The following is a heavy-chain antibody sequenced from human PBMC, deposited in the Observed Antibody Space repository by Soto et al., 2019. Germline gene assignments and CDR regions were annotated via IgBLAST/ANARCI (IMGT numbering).Heavy chain of an antibody. V-gene: IGHV3-23*01. D-gene: IGHD3-10*01. CDR2: ISGSGGST. CDR1: GFTFSSYA. CDR3: AKEGYYYGSGYPNWFDP. Sequence: GGSLRLSCAASGFTFSSYAMSWVRQAPGKGLEWVSAISGSGGSTYYADSVKGRFTISRDNSKNTLYLQMNSLRAEDTAVYYCAKEGYYYGSGYPNWFDPWGQGTLVTVSS. J-gene: IGHJ5*02.